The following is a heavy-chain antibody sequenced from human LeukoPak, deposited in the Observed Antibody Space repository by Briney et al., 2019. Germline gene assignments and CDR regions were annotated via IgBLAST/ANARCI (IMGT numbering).Heavy chain of an antibody. V-gene: IGHV3-66*01. D-gene: IGHD5-12*01. CDR3: ARLVRDVVEAPTPRWWFDP. CDR1: GFAFSSHY. Sequence: PGGSLRLSCAASGFAFSSHYMSWVRQAPGKGPEWVSVIYSGGSTYYADSVKGRFTISRDNSKNTLYLQMNSLRAEDTAVYYCARLVRDVVEAPTPRWWFDPWGQGTLVTVSS. J-gene: IGHJ5*02. CDR2: IYSGGST.